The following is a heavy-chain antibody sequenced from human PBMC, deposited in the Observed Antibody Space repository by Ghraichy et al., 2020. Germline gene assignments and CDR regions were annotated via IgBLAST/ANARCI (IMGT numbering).Heavy chain of an antibody. CDR3: ARGPAVRGPLGDYVWGSYRFYYYYGMDV. CDR2: MNPNSGNT. Sequence: ASVKVSCKASGYTFTSYDINWVRQATGQGLEWMGWMNPNSGNTGYAQKFQGRVTMTRNTSISTAYMELSSLRSEDTAVYYCARGPAVRGPLGDYVWGSYRFYYYYGMDVWGQGTTVTVSS. CDR1: GYTFTSYD. D-gene: IGHD3-16*02. J-gene: IGHJ6*02. V-gene: IGHV1-8*01.